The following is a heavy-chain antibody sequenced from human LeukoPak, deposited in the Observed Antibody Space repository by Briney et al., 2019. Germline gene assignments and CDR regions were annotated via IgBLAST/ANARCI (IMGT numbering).Heavy chain of an antibody. D-gene: IGHD6-19*01. V-gene: IGHV4-59*08. CDR2: IYYSGST. CDR1: GGSISHYF. CDR3: AKTVAGYWYFDL. J-gene: IGHJ2*01. Sequence: SETLSLTCTVSGGSISHYFWSWIRQPPGKALEWIGYIYYSGSTNYNPSLKSRVTISVDPSKNRFSLKLNSVTAADTAVYYCAKTVAGYWYFDLWGRGTLVTVSS.